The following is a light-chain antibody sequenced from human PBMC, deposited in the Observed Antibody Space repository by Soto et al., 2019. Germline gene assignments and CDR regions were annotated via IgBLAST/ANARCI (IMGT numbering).Light chain of an antibody. CDR3: SSYTSSSTPYVV. J-gene: IGLJ2*01. Sequence: QSALTQPASVSGSPGQSITISCTGTSSDVGGYNYVSWYQQHPGKAHKLVIYEVSNRPSGVSNRFSGSKSGNTASLTISGLQAEDEADYYCSSYTSSSTPYVVFGGGTKLTVL. CDR1: SSDVGGYNY. V-gene: IGLV2-14*01. CDR2: EVS.